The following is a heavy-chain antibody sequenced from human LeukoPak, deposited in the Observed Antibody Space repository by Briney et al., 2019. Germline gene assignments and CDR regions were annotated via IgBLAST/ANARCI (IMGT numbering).Heavy chain of an antibody. CDR1: RLTVCSYA. CDR2: IIGSAVNT. V-gene: IGHV3-23*01. D-gene: IGHD3-10*01. CDR3: AKYTSGTSYRGLDQ. J-gene: IGHJ4*02. Sequence: GGAPRLSCGACRLTVCSYAMSWVRPGPGKGLEWVSTIIGSAVNTCYADSVKGRFTISRDDFKDTVYLQMNSLRAEDTAVYSCAKYTSGTSYRGLDQWGQGTLVTVSS.